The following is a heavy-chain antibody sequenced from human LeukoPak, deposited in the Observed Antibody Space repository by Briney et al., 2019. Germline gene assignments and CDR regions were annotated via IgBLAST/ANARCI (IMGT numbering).Heavy chain of an antibody. Sequence: SETLSLTCTVSGYSISSGYYWGWIRQPPGKGLEWIGSIYHSGSTYYNPSLKSRVTISVDTSKNQFSLKLSSVTAADTAVYYCARERLAMVRGLIPKEAWGWFDPWGQGTLVTVSS. V-gene: IGHV4-38-2*02. D-gene: IGHD3-10*01. J-gene: IGHJ5*02. CDR3: ARERLAMVRGLIPKEAWGWFDP. CDR2: IYHSGST. CDR1: GYSISSGYY.